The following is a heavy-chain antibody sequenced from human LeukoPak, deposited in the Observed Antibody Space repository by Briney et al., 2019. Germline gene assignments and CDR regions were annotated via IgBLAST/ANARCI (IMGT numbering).Heavy chain of an antibody. V-gene: IGHV4-34*01. D-gene: IGHD3-10*01. CDR3: ARTSYGSGSYSDY. Sequence: SETLSLTCAVYGGSFSGYYWSWIRQPPGKGLEWIGEINHSGSTNYNPSLKSRVTISVDTSKNQFSLKLSSVTAADTAVYYCARTSYGSGSYSDYWGQGTRVTVSS. CDR2: INHSGST. CDR1: GGSFSGYY. J-gene: IGHJ4*02.